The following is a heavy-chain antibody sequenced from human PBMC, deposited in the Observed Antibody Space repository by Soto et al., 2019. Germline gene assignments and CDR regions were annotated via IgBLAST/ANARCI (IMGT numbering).Heavy chain of an antibody. CDR3: ARGLAAAGLFGFGP. D-gene: IGHD6-13*01. J-gene: IGHJ5*02. V-gene: IGHV4-31*03. CDR2: LFYSGST. CDR1: GGSISSDGSY. Sequence: VRSSETLSLTCTVSGGSISSDGSYWSWIRQHPGKGLEWIGCLFYSGSTYYNPSLKSRVTISVDTSKNQFSLKLSSVTAADTAVYYCARGLAAAGLFGFGPWGQGTLVTVSS.